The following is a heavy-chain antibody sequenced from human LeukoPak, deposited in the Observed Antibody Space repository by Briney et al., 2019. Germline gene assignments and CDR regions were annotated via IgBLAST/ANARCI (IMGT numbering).Heavy chain of an antibody. V-gene: IGHV2-70*11. Sequence: SGPALVKPTQTLTLTCTFSGFSLSTSGMCVSWIRQPPGKALEWLARIDWDDDKYYSTSLKTRLTISKDTSKNQVALTMTNMDPVDTATYYCARTIVVVTATYYYYYGMDVWGQGTTVTVSS. D-gene: IGHD2-21*02. CDR1: GFSLSTSGMC. J-gene: IGHJ6*02. CDR2: IDWDDDK. CDR3: ARTIVVVTATYYYYYGMDV.